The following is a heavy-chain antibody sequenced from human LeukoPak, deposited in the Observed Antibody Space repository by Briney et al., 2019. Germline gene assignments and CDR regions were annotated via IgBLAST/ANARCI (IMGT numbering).Heavy chain of an antibody. Sequence: GGSLRLSCAASGLTVSGTWMHWVRQAPGKGLVWVSRINNDGRSTSYADPVKGRFTISRDNAKNTPYMQMNSLRAEDTAVYYCGTAFEFWGQGTLVTVSS. D-gene: IGHD5-18*01. CDR1: GLTVSGTW. V-gene: IGHV3-74*01. J-gene: IGHJ4*02. CDR2: INNDGRST. CDR3: GTAFEF.